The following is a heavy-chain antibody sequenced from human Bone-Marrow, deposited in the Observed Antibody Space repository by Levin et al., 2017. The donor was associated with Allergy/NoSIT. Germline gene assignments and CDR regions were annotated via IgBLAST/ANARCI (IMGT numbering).Heavy chain of an antibody. CDR1: GFIFSNYG. D-gene: IGHD3-22*01. J-gene: IGHJ3*02. CDR2: IWYDGTQK. Sequence: GGSLRLSCTAYGFIFSNYGMHWVRQAPGKGLEWVAYIWYDGTQKYYGDTVKGRFTIFRDDSKNTHYLQMNSLRVEDTAVYYCARDQYNDNSGDPFDIWGQGTMVTVSS. V-gene: IGHV3-33*01. CDR3: ARDQYNDNSGDPFDI.